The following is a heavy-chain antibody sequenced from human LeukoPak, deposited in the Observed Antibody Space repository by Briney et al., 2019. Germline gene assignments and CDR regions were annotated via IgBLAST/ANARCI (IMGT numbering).Heavy chain of an antibody. Sequence: PGGSLRLSCAASGFTFSDYYMSWIRQAPGKGLEWVSYISSSGSTIYYADSVKGRFPISRDNAKNSLYLQMNSLRAEDTAVYYCARDGDSIVVVTASAFDIWGQGTMVTVSS. CDR1: GFTFSDYY. CDR2: ISSSGSTI. CDR3: ARDGDSIVVVTASAFDI. V-gene: IGHV3-11*04. D-gene: IGHD2-21*02. J-gene: IGHJ3*02.